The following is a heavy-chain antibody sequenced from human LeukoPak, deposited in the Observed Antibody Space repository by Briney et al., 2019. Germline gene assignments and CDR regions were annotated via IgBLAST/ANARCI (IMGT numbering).Heavy chain of an antibody. D-gene: IGHD6-19*01. CDR1: GFTFSSYS. Sequence: PGGSLGLSCAASGFTFSSYSMNWVRQAPGKGLEWVSYISSSSSTIYYADSVKGRFTISRDNAKNSLYLQMNSLRAKDTAVYYCARWIAVAGIDLHFDYWGQGTLVTVSS. J-gene: IGHJ4*02. CDR3: ARWIAVAGIDLHFDY. CDR2: ISSSSSTI. V-gene: IGHV3-48*04.